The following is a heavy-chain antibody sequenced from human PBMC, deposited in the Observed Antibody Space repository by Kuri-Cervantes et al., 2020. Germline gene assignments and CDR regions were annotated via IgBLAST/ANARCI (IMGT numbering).Heavy chain of an antibody. D-gene: IGHD1-26*01. CDR1: GFTFSSYS. V-gene: IGHV3-48*01. CDR3: AKAYSGSYLDY. CDR2: ISSSSSTI. J-gene: IGHJ4*02. Sequence: GESLKISCAASGFTFSSYSMNWVRQAPGKGLEWVSYISSSSSTIYYADSVKGRFTISRDNSKNTLYLQMNSLRAEDTAVYYCAKAYSGSYLDYWGQGTLVTVSS.